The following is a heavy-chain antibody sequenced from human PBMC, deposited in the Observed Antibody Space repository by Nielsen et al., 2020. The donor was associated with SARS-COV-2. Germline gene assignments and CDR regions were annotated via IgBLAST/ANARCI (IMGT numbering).Heavy chain of an antibody. D-gene: IGHD5-24*01. CDR1: GGTFSIYA. J-gene: IGHJ4*02. V-gene: IGHV1-69*04. Sequence: SVKVSCKASGGTFSIYAISWVRQAPGQGLEWMGRIIPILGIANYAQKFQGRVTITADKSTSTAYMELSSLRSEDTAVYYCARGGDGGHRWPFDYWGQGTLVTVSS. CDR2: IIPILGIA. CDR3: ARGGDGGHRWPFDY.